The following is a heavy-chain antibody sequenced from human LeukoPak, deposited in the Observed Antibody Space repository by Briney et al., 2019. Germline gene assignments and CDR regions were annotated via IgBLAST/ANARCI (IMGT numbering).Heavy chain of an antibody. CDR2: IYYSGST. J-gene: IGHJ3*02. Sequence: PSETLSLTCTVSGGSISSYYWSWIRQPPGKGLEWSGYIYYSGSTNYNPSLKSRVTISVDTSKNQFSLKLSSVTAADTAVYYCARLPMTTVTTSAFDIWGQGTMVTVSS. CDR1: GGSISSYY. D-gene: IGHD4-17*01. CDR3: ARLPMTTVTTSAFDI. V-gene: IGHV4-59*08.